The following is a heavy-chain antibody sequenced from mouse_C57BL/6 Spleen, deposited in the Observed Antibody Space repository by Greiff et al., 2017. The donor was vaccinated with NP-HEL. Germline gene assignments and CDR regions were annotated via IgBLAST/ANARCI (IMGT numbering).Heavy chain of an antibody. CDR2: IYPYNGVS. D-gene: IGHD1-1*01. CDR1: GYSFTGYY. J-gene: IGHJ1*03. CDR3: ARAYGSRGYFDV. Sequence: EVQLQESGPELVKPGASVKISCKASGYSFTGYYMHWVKQSHGHILDWIGYIYPYNGVSSYNQKFTGKATLTVDNSSSTAYMELRSLTSEDSAVYNWARAYGSRGYFDVWGTGTTVTVSS. V-gene: IGHV1-31*01.